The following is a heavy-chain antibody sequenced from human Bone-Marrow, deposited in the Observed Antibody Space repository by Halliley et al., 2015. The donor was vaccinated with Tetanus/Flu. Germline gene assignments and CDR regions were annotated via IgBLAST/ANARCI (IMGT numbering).Heavy chain of an antibody. Sequence: SLRLSCAASGFTFSSYGMYWVRQAPGKGLEWVAVILYDGSNTYYADSVKGRFTISRDNSKNTMHLQMNSLRTEDTAVYYCVKGHTPRTFTARELLVPWGQGTLVIVSS. J-gene: IGHJ1*01. V-gene: IGHV3-30*18. CDR1: GFTFSSYG. CDR3: VKGHTPRTFTARELLVP. D-gene: IGHD5-18*01. CDR2: ILYDGSNT.